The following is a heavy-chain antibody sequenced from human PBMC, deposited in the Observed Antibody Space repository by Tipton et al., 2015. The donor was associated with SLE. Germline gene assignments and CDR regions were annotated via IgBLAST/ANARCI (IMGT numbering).Heavy chain of an antibody. J-gene: IGHJ4*02. CDR1: GYTFTSYG. CDR2: ISAYNGNT. CDR3: ARAPDPIFSSTSCFDY. Sequence: QSGAEVKKPGSSVKVSCKASGYTFTSYGISWVRQAPGQGLEWMGWISAYNGNTNYAQKLQGRVTMTTDTSTSTAYMELRSLRSDDTAVYYCARAPDPIFSSTSCFDYWGQGTLVTVSS. D-gene: IGHD2-2*01. V-gene: IGHV1-18*01.